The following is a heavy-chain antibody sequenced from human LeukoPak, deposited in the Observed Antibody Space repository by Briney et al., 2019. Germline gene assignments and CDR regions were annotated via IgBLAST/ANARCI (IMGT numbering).Heavy chain of an antibody. CDR2: ISVDSGDT. J-gene: IGHJ6*03. V-gene: IGHV1-18*01. D-gene: IGHD3-16*01. CDR1: GYTYTRYG. Sequence: ASVKVSCKASGYTYTRYGISWVRQAPGQGLEWMGWISVDSGDTDNSQKFQGRVTITTDTSTSTTYMELRSLRSDDTAVYYCAGVNLYLSHMDVWGKGTTVTVSS. CDR3: AGVNLYLSHMDV.